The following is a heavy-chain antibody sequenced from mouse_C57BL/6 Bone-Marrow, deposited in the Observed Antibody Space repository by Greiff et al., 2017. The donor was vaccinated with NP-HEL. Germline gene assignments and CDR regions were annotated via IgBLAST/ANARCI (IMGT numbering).Heavy chain of an antibody. CDR2: ISSGGSYT. J-gene: IGHJ3*01. CDR3: ARRRWFAWFAY. CDR1: GFTFSSYG. V-gene: IGHV5-6*01. Sequence: EVMLVESGGDLVKPGGSLKFSCAASGFTFSSYGMSWVRQTPDKRLEWVATISSGGSYTYYPDSVKGRFTISRDNAKNTLYLQIGSLKSEDTAMYYCARRRWFAWFAYWGQGTLVTVSA. D-gene: IGHD2-3*01.